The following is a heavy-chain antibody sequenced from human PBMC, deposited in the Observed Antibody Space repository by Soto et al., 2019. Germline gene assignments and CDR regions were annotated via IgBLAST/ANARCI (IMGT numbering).Heavy chain of an antibody. V-gene: IGHV3-7*03. D-gene: IGHD3-9*01. CDR3: ASDTERYFGSGGMDV. J-gene: IGHJ6*02. CDR2: IKQDGSEK. Sequence: GGSLRLSCAASGFTFSSYWMSWVHQAPGKGLEWVANIKQDGSEKYYVDSVKGRFTISRDNAKNSLYLQMNSLRAEDTAVYYCASDTERYFGSGGMDVWGQGNMVTVFS. CDR1: GFTFSSYW.